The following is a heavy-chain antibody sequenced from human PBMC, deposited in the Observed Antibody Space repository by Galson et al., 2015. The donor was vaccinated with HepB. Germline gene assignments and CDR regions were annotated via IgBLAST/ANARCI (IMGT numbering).Heavy chain of an antibody. J-gene: IGHJ4*02. CDR3: ARELAFGCGSYSH. CDR2: VNFDGTST. CDR1: GFTFSDYW. D-gene: IGHD6-19*01. Sequence: LRLSCAASGFTFSDYWMHWVRQVPGKGLVWVSYVNFDGTSTRYADSVKGRFTVSRDNAENTVYLQMNSLRAEDTGIYYCARELAFGCGSYSHWGQGALVTVSS. V-gene: IGHV3-74*01.